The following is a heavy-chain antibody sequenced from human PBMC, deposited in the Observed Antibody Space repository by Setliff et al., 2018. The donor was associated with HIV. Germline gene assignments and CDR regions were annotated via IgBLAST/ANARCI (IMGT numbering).Heavy chain of an antibody. CDR3: ARDGRHDRNRWYVTHQYFKY. J-gene: IGHJ1*01. D-gene: IGHD2-15*01. Sequence: SETLSLTCTVSGDSISSYYWSWIRQPPGKGLEWIGYIYHTGITKYNPSLKSRATTSVDTSKNQFSLKLNTVTAADTAVYYCARDGRHDRNRWYVTHQYFKYWGQGTLVTVS. CDR1: GDSISSYY. V-gene: IGHV4-59*12. CDR2: IYHTGIT.